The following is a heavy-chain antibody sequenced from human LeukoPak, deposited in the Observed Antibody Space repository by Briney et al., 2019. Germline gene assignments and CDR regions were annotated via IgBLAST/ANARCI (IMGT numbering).Heavy chain of an antibody. V-gene: IGHV3-74*01. Sequence: LTGGSLRLSCAASGNYWMHWVHQAPGKGLVWVSHINSDGSWTSYADSVKGRFTISKDNAKNTVYLQMNNLRVEDTAVYYCVSFYETYWGRGTLVTVSS. CDR2: INSDGSWT. D-gene: IGHD2-2*01. J-gene: IGHJ4*02. CDR1: GNYW. CDR3: VSFYETY.